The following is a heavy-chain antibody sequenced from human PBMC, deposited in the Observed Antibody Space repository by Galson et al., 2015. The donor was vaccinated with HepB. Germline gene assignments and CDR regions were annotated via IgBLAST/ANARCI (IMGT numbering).Heavy chain of an antibody. V-gene: IGHV5-51*03. CDR3: ARRQKFDWFFDS. Sequence: QSGAEVKKPGESLRISCEGFGYNFSTYWIGWVRQMPRKGLEWMGIIYPGDSDTRYSPSFQGQVTISADKSISTAYLHWSGLKPSDTAMYYCARRQKFDWFFDSWGQGTLVTVSS. CDR2: IYPGDSDT. CDR1: GYNFSTYW. D-gene: IGHD3-9*01. J-gene: IGHJ5*01.